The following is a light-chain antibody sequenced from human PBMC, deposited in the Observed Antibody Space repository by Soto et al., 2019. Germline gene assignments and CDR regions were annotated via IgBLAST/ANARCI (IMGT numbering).Light chain of an antibody. CDR3: SSYTTSTTPWV. J-gene: IGLJ3*02. Sequence: QSALTQPASVSGSPGQSITISCTGTSSDVGGYNYVSWYQQHPGKAPKLMIYEVSNRPSGVSNRFSGSKSGNTASLTISGLHAEDEGFYYCSSYTTSTTPWVFGGGTKLTVL. V-gene: IGLV2-14*01. CDR2: EVS. CDR1: SSDVGGYNY.